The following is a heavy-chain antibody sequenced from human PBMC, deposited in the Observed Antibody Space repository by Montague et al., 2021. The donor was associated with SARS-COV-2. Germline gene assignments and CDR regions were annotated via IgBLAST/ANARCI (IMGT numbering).Heavy chain of an antibody. D-gene: IGHD3-16*01. Sequence: SETLSLTCTVSGGSISTYYWSWIRQPPGTRLEWIGYVYYSGSTKYNPSLQSRLIISVDTSENQFSLKLNSVTAADTAIYYCARDLGDAPAYWGRGILVTVSS. V-gene: IGHV4-59*01. CDR3: ARDLGDAPAY. J-gene: IGHJ4*02. CDR2: VYYSGST. CDR1: GGSISTYY.